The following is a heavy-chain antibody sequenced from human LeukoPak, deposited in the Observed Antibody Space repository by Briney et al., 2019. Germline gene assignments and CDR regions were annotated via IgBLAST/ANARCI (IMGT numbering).Heavy chain of an antibody. D-gene: IGHD3-10*01. CDR1: GFTFSSYG. J-gene: IGHJ4*02. CDR2: IWYDGSNK. V-gene: IGHV3-33*01. CDR3: AREDYYYGSGSYKQNYFDY. Sequence: PGGSLRLSCAASGFTFSSYGMHWVRQAPGKGLEWVAVIWYDGSNKYYADSVKGRFTISRDNSKNTLYLQMNSLRAEDTAVYYCAREDYYYGSGSYKQNYFDYWGQGTLVTVSS.